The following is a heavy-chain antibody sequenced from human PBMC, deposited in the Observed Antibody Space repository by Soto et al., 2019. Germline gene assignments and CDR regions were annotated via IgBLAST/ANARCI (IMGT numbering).Heavy chain of an antibody. CDR3: AKGYSNSWYYFDY. J-gene: IGHJ4*02. CDR2: ISGSGDST. CDR1: GFTFSSYA. V-gene: IGHV3-23*01. Sequence: GGSLRLSCAASGFTFSSYAMSWVRQAQGKGLEWVSGISGSGDSTYYADSVKGRFTISRDNSKNTLYVQMNSLRAEDTAVYYCAKGYSNSWYYFDYWGQGTLVTVSS. D-gene: IGHD6-13*01.